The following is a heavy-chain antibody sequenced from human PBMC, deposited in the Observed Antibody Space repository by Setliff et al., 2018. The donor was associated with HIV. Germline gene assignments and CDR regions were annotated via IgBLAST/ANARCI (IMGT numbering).Heavy chain of an antibody. CDR2: IYYSGTT. V-gene: IGHV4-59*08. J-gene: IGHJ4*02. D-gene: IGHD3-9*01. CDR3: ARLHYDILTYYYPRYYFDC. Sequence: SETLSLTCTVSGGSISRYYWSWIRQPPGKGLEWLGYIYYSGTTNYNPSLRSRVTISVDTSQNQFSLRLTSVTAADTALYYCARLHYDILTYYYPRYYFDCWGQGTLVTVSS. CDR1: GGSISRYY.